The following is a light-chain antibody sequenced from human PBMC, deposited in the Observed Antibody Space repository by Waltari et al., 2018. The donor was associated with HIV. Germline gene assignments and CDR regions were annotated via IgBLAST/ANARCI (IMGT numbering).Light chain of an antibody. Sequence: QSALTQPAPVSGSPGQSITISCTGTSSDVGGYNYVSWSQQPPGKAPKLMIYEFSNRPSGVTHRVAGATSGNTVSLAISGLQAEDGAVYYCSTYTSSSTLIFGGGTKLTVL. CDR2: EFS. CDR3: STYTSSSTLI. J-gene: IGLJ2*01. CDR1: SSDVGGYNY. V-gene: IGLV2-14*01.